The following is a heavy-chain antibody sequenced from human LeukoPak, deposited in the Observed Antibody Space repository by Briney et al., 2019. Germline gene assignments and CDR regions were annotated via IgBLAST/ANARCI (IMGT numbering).Heavy chain of an antibody. CDR2: INHSGST. CDR3: ARDSWFGELLFDY. CDR1: GGSFSGYY. D-gene: IGHD3-10*01. Sequence: SETLSLTCAVYGGSFSGYYWSWIRQPPGKGLEWLGEINHSGSTNYNPSLKSRVTISVDTSKNQFSLKLSSVTAADTAVCYCARDSWFGELLFDYWGQGTLVTVSS. V-gene: IGHV4-34*01. J-gene: IGHJ4*02.